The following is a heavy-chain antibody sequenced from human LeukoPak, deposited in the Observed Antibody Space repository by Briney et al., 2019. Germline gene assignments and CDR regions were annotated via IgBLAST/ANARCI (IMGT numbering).Heavy chain of an antibody. J-gene: IGHJ6*02. CDR3: ARTTATTYDFWSGYFAPGLYGMDV. D-gene: IGHD3-3*01. CDR2: FYYSGST. CDR1: GGSISSGGYY. V-gene: IGHV4-31*03. Sequence: SETLSLTCTVSGGSISSGGYYWSWIRQHPGKGLEWIGYFYYSGSTYYNPSLKSRVTISVDTSKNQFSLKLSSVTAADTAVYYCARTTATTYDFWSGYFAPGLYGMDVWGQGTTVTVSS.